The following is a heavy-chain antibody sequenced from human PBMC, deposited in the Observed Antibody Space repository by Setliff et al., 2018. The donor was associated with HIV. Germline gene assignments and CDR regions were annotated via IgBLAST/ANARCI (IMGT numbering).Heavy chain of an antibody. V-gene: IGHV3-30*01. Sequence: PGGSLRLSCAASGFAFRNYIFHWVRQAPGKGLEWVAIISSDGSDKNYADSVKGRFTVSRDNSKNSLYLQMNSLRAEDTAVYYCAKDKGQKYADYWGQGTVVTVSS. D-gene: IGHD3-10*01. J-gene: IGHJ4*02. CDR1: GFAFRNYI. CDR2: ISSDGSDK. CDR3: AKDKGQKYADY.